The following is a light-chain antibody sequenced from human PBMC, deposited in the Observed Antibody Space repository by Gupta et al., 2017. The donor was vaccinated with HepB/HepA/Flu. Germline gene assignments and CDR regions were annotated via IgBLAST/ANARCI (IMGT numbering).Light chain of an antibody. CDR1: RPRSYY. Sequence: SSELTQAPAVSVALGQTVRITCQGDRPRSYYASWDQQKPGQAPVPVIYVKNNRPSGIPDRFSGSSSGNTACLTTNAGQAEDEADYYGKSGGRRDSSVKHRGFGGGTKLTVL. CDR2: VKN. J-gene: IGLJ3*02. CDR3: KSGGRRDSSVKHRG. V-gene: IGLV3-19*01.